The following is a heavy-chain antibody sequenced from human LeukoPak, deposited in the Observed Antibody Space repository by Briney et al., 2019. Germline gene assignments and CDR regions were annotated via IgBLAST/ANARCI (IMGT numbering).Heavy chain of an antibody. Sequence: GGSLRLSCAASGFPFSSYGMHWVRQAPGKGLEWVAVISYDGSNKYYADSVKGRFTISRDNSKNTLYLQMNSLRAEDTAVYYCANLGHYGDYDNWFDPWGQGTLVTVSS. CDR1: GFPFSSYG. CDR3: ANLGHYGDYDNWFDP. CDR2: ISYDGSNK. J-gene: IGHJ5*02. V-gene: IGHV3-30*18. D-gene: IGHD4-17*01.